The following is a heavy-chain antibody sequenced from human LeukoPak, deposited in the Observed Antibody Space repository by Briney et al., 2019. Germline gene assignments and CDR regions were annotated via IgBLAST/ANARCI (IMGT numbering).Heavy chain of an antibody. CDR3: ARDMGGSGRRYFQH. CDR2: IWYDGSNK. D-gene: IGHD3-10*01. V-gene: IGHV3-33*08. Sequence: GGSLRLSCAASGFTFSSYGMHWVRQAPGKGLEWVAVIWYDGSNKYYADSVKGRFTISRDNSRNTLYLQMNSLRAEDTAVYYCARDMGGSGRRYFQHWGQGTLVTVSS. CDR1: GFTFSSYG. J-gene: IGHJ1*01.